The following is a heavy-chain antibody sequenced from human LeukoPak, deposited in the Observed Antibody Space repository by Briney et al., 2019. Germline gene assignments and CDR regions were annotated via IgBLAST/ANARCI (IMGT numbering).Heavy chain of an antibody. J-gene: IGHJ3*02. D-gene: IGHD7-27*01. Sequence: GESLRLSCAASGFTFSPYWMSWVRQVPGKGLEWVAFIRYDGSNKYYADSVKGRFTISRDNSKNTLYLQMNSLRAEDTAVYYCTKSLTGSNAFDIWGQGTMVTVSS. CDR1: GFTFSPYW. CDR2: IRYDGSNK. CDR3: TKSLTGSNAFDI. V-gene: IGHV3-30*02.